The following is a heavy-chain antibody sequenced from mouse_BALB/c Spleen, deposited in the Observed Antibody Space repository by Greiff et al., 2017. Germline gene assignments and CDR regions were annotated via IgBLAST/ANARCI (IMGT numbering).Heavy chain of an antibody. Sequence: EVKLMESGPELVKPGASVKISCKASGYTFTDYNMHWVKQSHGKSLEWIGYIYPYNGGTGYNQKFKSKATLTVDNSSSTAYMELRSLTSEDSAVYYCASGYYGSSYWFAYWGQGTLVTVSA. D-gene: IGHD1-1*01. J-gene: IGHJ3*01. CDR3: ASGYYGSSYWFAY. CDR1: GYTFTDYN. CDR2: IYPYNGGT. V-gene: IGHV1S29*02.